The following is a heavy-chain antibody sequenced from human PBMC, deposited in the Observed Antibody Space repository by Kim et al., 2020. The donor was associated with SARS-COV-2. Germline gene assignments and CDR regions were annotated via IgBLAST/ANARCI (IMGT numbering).Heavy chain of an antibody. J-gene: IGHJ2*01. Sequence: GGSLRLSCAASGFTFSSYSMTWVRQAPGKGLEWVSSISRSRSYIYYADSVKGRFTISRDNAKNSLYLQMNSLRAEDTAVYYCAGDGGYEQWLPTLYWYFDLWGRGTLVTVSS. V-gene: IGHV3-21*01. D-gene: IGHD6-19*01. CDR3: AGDGGYEQWLPTLYWYFDL. CDR1: GFTFSSYS. CDR2: ISRSRSYI.